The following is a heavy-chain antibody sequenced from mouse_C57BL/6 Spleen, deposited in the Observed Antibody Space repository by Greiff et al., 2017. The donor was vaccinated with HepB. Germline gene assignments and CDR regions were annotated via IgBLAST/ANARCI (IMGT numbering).Heavy chain of an antibody. D-gene: IGHD2-4*01. CDR2: IYPGSGNT. CDR1: GYTFTDYY. CDR3: ARDYDYDGGYYYAMDY. J-gene: IGHJ4*01. V-gene: IGHV1-76*01. Sequence: VQLQQSGAELVRPGASVKLSCKASGYTFTDYYINWVKQRPGQGLEWIARIYPGSGNTYYNEKFKGKATLTAEKSSSTAYMQLSSLTSEDSAVYFCARDYDYDGGYYYAMDYWGQGTSVTVSS.